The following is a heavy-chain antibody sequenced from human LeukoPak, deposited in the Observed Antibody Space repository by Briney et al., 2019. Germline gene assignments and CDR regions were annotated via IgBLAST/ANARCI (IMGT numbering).Heavy chain of an antibody. CDR3: ARESLLYGDYADY. Sequence: GGSLRLSCAASGFTFRSYAMHWVRQAPGKGLEWVAVISYDGSNQKYADSVKGRFTISRDNAKNSLYLQMNSLRAEDTAVYHCARESLLYGDYADYWGQGTLVTVSS. J-gene: IGHJ4*02. D-gene: IGHD4-17*01. CDR2: ISYDGSNQ. V-gene: IGHV3-30*04. CDR1: GFTFRSYA.